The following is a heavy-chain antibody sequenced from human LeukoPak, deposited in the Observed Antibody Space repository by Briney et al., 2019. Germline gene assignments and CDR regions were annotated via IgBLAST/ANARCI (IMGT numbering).Heavy chain of an antibody. J-gene: IGHJ4*02. Sequence: GGSLRLSCAASGFTFSSYGMHWVRQAPGKGLEWVVFIRYDGSNKYYADSVKGRFTISRDNSKNTLYLQMNSLRAEDTAVYYCAKDLRQLVDYWGQGTLVTVSS. CDR2: IRYDGSNK. CDR3: AKDLRQLVDY. CDR1: GFTFSSYG. D-gene: IGHD6-6*01. V-gene: IGHV3-30*02.